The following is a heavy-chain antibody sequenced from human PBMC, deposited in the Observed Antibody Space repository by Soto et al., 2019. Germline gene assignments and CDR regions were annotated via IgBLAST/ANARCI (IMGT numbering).Heavy chain of an antibody. Sequence: ASVKVSCKASGYTFTSYGISWVRQAPGQGLERMGWISAYNGNTNYAQKLQGRVTMTTDTSTSTAYMELRSLRSDDTAVYYCARVGIESYYDFWSGYPKPLGGFDPWGQGTLVTVSS. J-gene: IGHJ5*02. CDR1: GYTFTSYG. D-gene: IGHD3-3*01. CDR3: ARVGIESYYDFWSGYPKPLGGFDP. V-gene: IGHV1-18*01. CDR2: ISAYNGNT.